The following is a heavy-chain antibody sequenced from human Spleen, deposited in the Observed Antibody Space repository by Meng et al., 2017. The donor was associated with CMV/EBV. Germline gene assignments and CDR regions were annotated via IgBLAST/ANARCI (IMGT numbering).Heavy chain of an antibody. Sequence: KAYGYTFNSYYMHWVRQAPGQGLEWMGIINPSGGSTSYAQKFQGRVTMTRDTSTSTVYMELSSLRSEDTAVYYCARRSGYSGQHFDYWGQGTLVTVSS. CDR2: INPSGGST. CDR3: ARRSGYSGQHFDY. V-gene: IGHV1-46*02. CDR1: GYTFNSYY. J-gene: IGHJ4*02. D-gene: IGHD5-12*01.